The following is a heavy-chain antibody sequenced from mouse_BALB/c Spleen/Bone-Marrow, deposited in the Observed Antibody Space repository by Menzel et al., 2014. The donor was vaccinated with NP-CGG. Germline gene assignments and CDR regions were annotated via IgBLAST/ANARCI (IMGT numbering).Heavy chain of an antibody. CDR3: TRSYGSSYEYYFGY. CDR2: IYPSDSYT. V-gene: IGHV1-69*02. CDR1: GYTFTSYW. J-gene: IGHJ2*01. D-gene: IGHD1-1*01. Sequence: QVQLQQSGAELVRPGASVKLSCKASGYTFTSYWINWVKQRPGQGLEWIGNIYPSDSYTNYNQKFKDKATLTVDKSSSTAYMQLSSPTSEDSAVYYCTRSYGSSYEYYFGYWGQGTTPTVSS.